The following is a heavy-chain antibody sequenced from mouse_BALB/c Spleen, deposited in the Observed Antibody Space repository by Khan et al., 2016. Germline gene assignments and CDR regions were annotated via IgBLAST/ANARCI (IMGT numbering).Heavy chain of an antibody. CDR3: MRYDGYYWYFDG. V-gene: IGHV11-2*02. CDR1: GFTFIVFL. Sequence: EVQLLETGGGLVQPGGSRCLSCEGSGFTFIVFLIGCVLHTPVKTLEWIEGINSHCSAINYEPSLTERFTFFIDTDKSTLYLQMIYLRSEDTATYVCMRYDGYYWYFDGWGAGTTATVSS. J-gene: IGHJ1*01. D-gene: IGHD2-3*01. CDR2: INSHCSAI.